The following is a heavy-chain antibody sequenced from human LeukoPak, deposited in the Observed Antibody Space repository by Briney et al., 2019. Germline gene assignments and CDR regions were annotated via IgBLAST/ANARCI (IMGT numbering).Heavy chain of an antibody. CDR2: ISAYNGNT. CDR3: ARDLGYSYGTELDY. CDR1: GYTLTHYG. Sequence: GASVKVSCKASGYTLTHYGISWVRQAPGQGLEWMGWISAYNGNTNYAQKLQGRVTMTTDTSTSTAYMELRSLRSDDTAVYYCARDLGYSYGTELDYWGQGTLVTVSS. J-gene: IGHJ4*02. D-gene: IGHD5-18*01. V-gene: IGHV1-18*01.